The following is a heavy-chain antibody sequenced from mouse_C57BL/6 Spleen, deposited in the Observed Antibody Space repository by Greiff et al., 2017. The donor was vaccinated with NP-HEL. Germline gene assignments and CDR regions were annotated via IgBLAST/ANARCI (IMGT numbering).Heavy chain of an antibody. Sequence: QVHVKQSGAELVKPGASVKLSCKASGYTFTEYTIHWVKQRSGQGLEWIGWFYPGSGSIKYNEKFKDKATLTADKSSSTVYMELSRLTSEDSAVYFCARHEDHGYGSSYGYFDVWGTGTTVTVSS. CDR1: GYTFTEYT. J-gene: IGHJ1*03. V-gene: IGHV1-62-2*01. D-gene: IGHD1-1*01. CDR2: FYPGSGSI. CDR3: ARHEDHGYGSSYGYFDV.